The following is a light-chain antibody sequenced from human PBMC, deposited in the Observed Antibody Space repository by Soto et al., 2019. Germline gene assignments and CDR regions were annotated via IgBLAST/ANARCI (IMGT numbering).Light chain of an antibody. CDR3: SSYTSSSTSYV. Sequence: QSALTQPASVSGSPGQSISISCTGTSSGVGGYNYVSWYQQHPGKAPKLMIYDVSNRPSGVSNRFSGSKSGNTASLTISGLQAEDESDYYCSSYTSSSTSYVSGPGTKLTVL. CDR2: DVS. V-gene: IGLV2-14*01. CDR1: SSGVGGYNY. J-gene: IGLJ1*01.